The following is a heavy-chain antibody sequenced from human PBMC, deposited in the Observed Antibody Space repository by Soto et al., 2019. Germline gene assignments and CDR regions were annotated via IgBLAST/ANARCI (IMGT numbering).Heavy chain of an antibody. CDR2: INHSGST. V-gene: IGHV4-34*01. Sequence: PSETLSLTCAVYGGSFSCYYWSWIRQPPGKGLEWIGEINHSGSTNYNPSLKSRVTISVDTSKNQFSLKLSSVTAADTAVYYCARASMVGGVNSYYYYGMDVWGQGTTVTVSS. CDR3: ARASMVGGVNSYYYYGMDV. CDR1: GGSFSCYY. J-gene: IGHJ6*02. D-gene: IGHD3-10*01.